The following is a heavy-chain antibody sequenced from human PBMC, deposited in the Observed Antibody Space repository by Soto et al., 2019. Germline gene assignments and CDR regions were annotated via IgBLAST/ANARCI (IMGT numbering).Heavy chain of an antibody. Sequence: SVKVSCKASGGTFSSYTISWVRQAPGQGLEWMGRIIPILGIANYAQKFQGRVTITADKSTSTAYMELSSLRSEDTAVYYCASEFAPGGPNFDNWGLETLVTVSS. V-gene: IGHV1-69*02. CDR3: ASEFAPGGPNFDN. D-gene: IGHD2-21*01. J-gene: IGHJ4*02. CDR2: IIPILGIA. CDR1: GGTFSSYT.